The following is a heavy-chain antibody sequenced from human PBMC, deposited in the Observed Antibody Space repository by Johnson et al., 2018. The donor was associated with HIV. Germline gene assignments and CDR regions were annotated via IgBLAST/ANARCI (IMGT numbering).Heavy chain of an antibody. CDR1: GFTFSTYA. D-gene: IGHD3-10*01. CDR3: ARGGASITEAFDI. V-gene: IGHV3-NL1*01. Sequence: QVQLMESGGGVVQPGRSLRLSCVASGFTFSTYAMHWVRQAPGKGLEWVSVLFSGGTTYYADSVRGRFTISRENSKNTLYLQINSLRADDTAVYYCARGGASITEAFDIWGQGTMVTVSS. CDR2: LFSGGTT. J-gene: IGHJ3*02.